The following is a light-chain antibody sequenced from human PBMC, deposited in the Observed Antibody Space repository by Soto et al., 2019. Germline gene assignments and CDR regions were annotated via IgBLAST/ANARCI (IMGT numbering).Light chain of an antibody. CDR2: WAS. CDR3: QQYYSTPPT. Sequence: DIVMTQSPDSLAVSLGERATINCKSSQSVLYSSNNKNYLAWYQQKPGQPPKLLIYWASTRESGVPDRFSGSGSGTELTISSRNLQAEDVAFYYCQQYYSTPPTFGGGTKVEI. CDR1: QSVLYSSNNKNY. V-gene: IGKV4-1*01. J-gene: IGKJ4*01.